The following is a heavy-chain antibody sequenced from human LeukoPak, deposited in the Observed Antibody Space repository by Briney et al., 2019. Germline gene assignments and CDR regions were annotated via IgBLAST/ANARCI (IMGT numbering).Heavy chain of an antibody. D-gene: IGHD1-26*01. J-gene: IGHJ4*02. CDR1: GGSISSSSYY. Sequence: SETLSLTCTVSGGSISSSSYYWGWIRQPPGKGLEWIGSIYYSGSTYYNPSLQSRVTISVDTSKNQFSLKLSSVTAADTSVYYCARLTYSGSYYATFDYWGQGALVTVSS. CDR3: ARLTYSGSYYATFDY. V-gene: IGHV4-39*01. CDR2: IYYSGST.